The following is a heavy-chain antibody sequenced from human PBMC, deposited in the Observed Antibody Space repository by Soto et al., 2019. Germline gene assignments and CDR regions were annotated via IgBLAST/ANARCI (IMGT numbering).Heavy chain of an antibody. V-gene: IGHV3-21*01. D-gene: IGHD1-1*01. CDR2: ISSSSSYI. J-gene: IGHJ5*02. CDR3: ASPDTTGTTAQRS. Sequence: PGGSLRLSCAASGFTFSSYSMNWVRQAPGKGLEWVSSISSSSSYIYYADSVKGRFTISRDNAKNSLYLQMNSLRAEDTAVYYCASPDTTGTTAQRSWGQGTLVTVSS. CDR1: GFTFSSYS.